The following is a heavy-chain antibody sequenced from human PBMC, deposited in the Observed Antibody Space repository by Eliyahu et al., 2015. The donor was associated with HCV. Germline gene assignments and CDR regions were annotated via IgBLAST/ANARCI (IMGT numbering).Heavy chain of an antibody. CDR1: GGSISRGSHY. J-gene: IGHJ6*03. V-gene: IGHV4-39*01. Sequence: QLQVQESGPGLVKPSETLSLICTVSGGSISRGSHYWGWIRQPPEKGLEWIGSIYSSGSTYYNPSLKSRLTISIDTSKNQFSLKLTSVTAADTAVYYCARLAPVWPYNMDVWGQGTTVIVSS. D-gene: IGHD2-21*01. CDR3: ARLAPVWPYNMDV. CDR2: IYSSGST.